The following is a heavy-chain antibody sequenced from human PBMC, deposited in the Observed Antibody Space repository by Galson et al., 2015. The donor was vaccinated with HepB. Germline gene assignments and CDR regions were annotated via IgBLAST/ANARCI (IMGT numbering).Heavy chain of an antibody. V-gene: IGHV3-48*01. CDR3: ARSYFGYCSSTSCYGAPWFDP. CDR2: ISSSSSTI. CDR1: GFTFSSYS. Sequence: SLRLSCAASGFTFSSYSMNWVRQAPGKGLEWVSYISSSSSTIYYADSVKGRFTISRDNAKNSLYLQMNSLRAEDTAVYYCARSYFGYCSSTSCYGAPWFDPWGQGTLVTVSS. J-gene: IGHJ5*02. D-gene: IGHD2-2*03.